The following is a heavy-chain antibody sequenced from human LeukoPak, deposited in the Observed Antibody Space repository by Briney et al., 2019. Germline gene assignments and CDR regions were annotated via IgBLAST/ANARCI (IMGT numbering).Heavy chain of an antibody. D-gene: IGHD2/OR15-2a*01. CDR2: INSDGSWT. Sequence: AGGSLRLSWAASGSYWMHWVRQAPGKGLVWVSHINSDGSWTSYADSVKGRFTISKDNAKNTVYLQMNNLRAEDTAVYYCVSFYETYWGRGTLVTVSS. CDR1: GSYW. V-gene: IGHV3-74*01. J-gene: IGHJ4*02. CDR3: VSFYETY.